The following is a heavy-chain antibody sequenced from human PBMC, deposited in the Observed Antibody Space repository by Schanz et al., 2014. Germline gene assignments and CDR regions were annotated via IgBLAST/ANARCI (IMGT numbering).Heavy chain of an antibody. CDR1: GFTFSNYA. J-gene: IGHJ1*01. CDR3: ASGVHVSSLQKGLQF. Sequence: EVQLLESGGGLVRPGGSLRLSCAASGFTFSNYAMSWVRQAPGKGLEWVSAISGSGGSTYYADSVKGRFTISRDNAKNSVSLQMRRLRVEDTAVYYCASGVHVSSLQKGLQFWGRGTLVIVSS. CDR2: ISGSGGST. D-gene: IGHD3-10*01. V-gene: IGHV3-23*01.